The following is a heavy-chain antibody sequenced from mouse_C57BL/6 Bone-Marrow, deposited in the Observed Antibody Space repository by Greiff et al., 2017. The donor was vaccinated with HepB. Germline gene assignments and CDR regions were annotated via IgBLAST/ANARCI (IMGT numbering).Heavy chain of an antibody. CDR1: GYTFTDYY. V-gene: IGHV1-19*01. Sequence: VQLQQSGPVLVKPGASVKMSCKASGYTFTDYYMNWVKQSHGKSLEWIGVINPYNGGTSYNQKFKGKATLTVDKSSSTAYMELNSLTSEDSAVYYCARLRLLGGFAYWGQGTLVTVSA. CDR2: INPYNGGT. J-gene: IGHJ3*01. CDR3: ARLRLLGGFAY. D-gene: IGHD2-3*01.